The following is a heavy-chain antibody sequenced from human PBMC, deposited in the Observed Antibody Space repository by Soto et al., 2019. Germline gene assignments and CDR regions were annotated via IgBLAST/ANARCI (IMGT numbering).Heavy chain of an antibody. CDR3: NRGSEYDFWSGYL. D-gene: IGHD3-3*01. CDR2: IVPMFGTS. Sequence: QERLVQSGAEVRKPGSSVKVSCKVTGGTSTRYAINWVRQAPGPGLEWMGGIVPMFGTSKYAQKFQGRVTITSDTATNIAYRELRSLRSEAMAVYYCNRGSEYDFWSGYLWGQGTLVSVSS. J-gene: IGHJ4*02. V-gene: IGHV1-69*06. CDR1: GGTSTRYA.